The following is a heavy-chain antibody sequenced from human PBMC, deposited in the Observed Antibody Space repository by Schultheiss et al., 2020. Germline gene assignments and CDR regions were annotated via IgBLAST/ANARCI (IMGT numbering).Heavy chain of an antibody. D-gene: IGHD4-11*01. Sequence: GESLKISCAASGFTFSSYAMSWVRQAPGKGLEWVSAISGSGGSTYYADSVKGRFTISRDNSKNTLYLQMNSLRAEDTAVYYCAKVGYSNYGTVDVWGQGTTVTVSS. CDR3: AKVGYSNYGTVDV. J-gene: IGHJ6*02. CDR1: GFTFSSYA. CDR2: ISGSGGST. V-gene: IGHV3-23*01.